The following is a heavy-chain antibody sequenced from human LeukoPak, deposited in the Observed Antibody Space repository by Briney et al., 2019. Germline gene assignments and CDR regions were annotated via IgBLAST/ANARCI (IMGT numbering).Heavy chain of an antibody. D-gene: IGHD3-22*01. V-gene: IGHV4-39*01. Sequence: SETLSLTCTVSGGSISSSSYYWGWIRQPPGKGLEWIGSIYYSGSTYYNPSLKSRVTISVDTSKSQFSLKLSSVTAADTAVYYCARRYYDSSGFDAFDIWGQGTMVTVSS. J-gene: IGHJ3*02. CDR3: ARRYYDSSGFDAFDI. CDR1: GGSISSSSYY. CDR2: IYYSGST.